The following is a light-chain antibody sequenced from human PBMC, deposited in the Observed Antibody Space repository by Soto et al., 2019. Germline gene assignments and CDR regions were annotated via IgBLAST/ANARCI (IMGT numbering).Light chain of an antibody. V-gene: IGLV2-14*03. CDR1: SSDVGGSDH. CDR2: DAS. Sequence: QSALTQPASVSGSPGQSITVSCTGTSSDVGGSDHVNWYQQHPGKAPKLMIFDASNRPSGVSTRFSGSKSGNAASLTISGLQAEDEADYYCSAYTGSTLVFGGGTKLTVL. CDR3: SAYTGSTLV. J-gene: IGLJ3*02.